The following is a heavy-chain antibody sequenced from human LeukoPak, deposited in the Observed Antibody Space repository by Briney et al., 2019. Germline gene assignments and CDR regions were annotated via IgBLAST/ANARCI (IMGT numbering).Heavy chain of an antibody. D-gene: IGHD3-9*01. J-gene: IGHJ4*02. CDR3: TFLGEYYDILTGYYYFDY. V-gene: IGHV3-73*01. Sequence: GGSLKLSCAASGFTFSGSAMHWVRQASGKGLERVGRIRSKANSYATAYAASVKGRFTISRDDSKNTAYLQMNSPKTEDTAVYYCTFLGEYYDILTGYYYFDYWGQGTLVTVSS. CDR2: IRSKANSYAT. CDR1: GFTFSGSA.